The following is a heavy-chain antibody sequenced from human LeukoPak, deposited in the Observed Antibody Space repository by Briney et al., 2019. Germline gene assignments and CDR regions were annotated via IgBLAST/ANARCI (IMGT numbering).Heavy chain of an antibody. Sequence: SETLSLTCTVSGGSISSYYWSWIRQPPGKGLEWIGYIYYSGSTNYNPSLKSRVTISVDTSKNQFSLKLSSVSAADTAVYYCARASIQLWPHYYFDYWGQGTLVTVSS. D-gene: IGHD5-18*01. J-gene: IGHJ4*02. CDR2: IYYSGST. CDR1: GGSISSYY. CDR3: ARASIQLWPHYYFDY. V-gene: IGHV4-59*01.